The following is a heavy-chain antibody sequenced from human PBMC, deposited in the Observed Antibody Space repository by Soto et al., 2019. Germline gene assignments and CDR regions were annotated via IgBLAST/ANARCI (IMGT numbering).Heavy chain of an antibody. Sequence: ASVKVSCKASGYTFTSYGISWVRQAPGQGLEWMGGIIPIFGTANYAQKFQGRVTITADESTSTAYMELSSLRSEDTAVYYCARLGIEVAGNAWGQGTLVTVSS. V-gene: IGHV1-69*13. CDR1: GYTFTSYG. D-gene: IGHD6-19*01. J-gene: IGHJ5*02. CDR3: ARLGIEVAGNA. CDR2: IIPIFGTA.